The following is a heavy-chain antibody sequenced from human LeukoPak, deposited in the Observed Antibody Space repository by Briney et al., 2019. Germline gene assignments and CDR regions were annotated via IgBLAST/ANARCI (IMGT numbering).Heavy chain of an antibody. J-gene: IGHJ5*01. Sequence: PSETLSLTCTVSGGSISSYYWSWIRQPPGKGLEWLGYIYYTGIANYTPSLRSRLAMSVDTSNNQVSLRLRSVTAADTAVYYCARSGYLEWLFYGSWGHGALVTVSS. CDR1: GGSISSYY. D-gene: IGHD3-3*01. CDR3: ARSGYLEWLFYGS. V-gene: IGHV4-59*01. CDR2: IYYTGIA.